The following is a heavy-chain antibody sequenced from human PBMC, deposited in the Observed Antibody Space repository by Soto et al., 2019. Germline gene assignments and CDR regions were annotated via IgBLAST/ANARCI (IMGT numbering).Heavy chain of an antibody. CDR2: INHSGST. Sequence: SETLSLTCAVYGGSFSGYYWSWIRQPPGKGLEWIGEINHSGSTNYNPSLKSRVTISVDTSKNQFSLKLSSVTAADTAVYYCASLGSSLYYYDSSGYYDYYYCGMDVWGQGTTVTVSS. V-gene: IGHV4-34*01. D-gene: IGHD3-22*01. CDR1: GGSFSGYY. J-gene: IGHJ6*02. CDR3: ASLGSSLYYYDSSGYYDYYYCGMDV.